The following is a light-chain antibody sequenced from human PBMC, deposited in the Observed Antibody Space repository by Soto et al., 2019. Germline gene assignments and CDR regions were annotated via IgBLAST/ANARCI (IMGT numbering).Light chain of an antibody. CDR2: AAS. J-gene: IGKJ5*01. V-gene: IGKV1-39*01. Sequence: DIQMTQSPTSLSASVGDRVTITCGASQSISSYLNWYQQKPGQAPKLLIYAASSLQSGVPSRFSGSGSGTDLTLTISSLQPEDFATYYCQQSYSTPITFGQGTRLEIK. CDR3: QQSYSTPIT. CDR1: QSISSY.